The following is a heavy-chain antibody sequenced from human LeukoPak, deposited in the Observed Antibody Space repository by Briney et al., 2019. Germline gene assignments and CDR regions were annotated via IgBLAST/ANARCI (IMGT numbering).Heavy chain of an antibody. D-gene: IGHD6-13*01. CDR1: GFTFSSYA. J-gene: IGHJ4*02. Sequence: EGSLRLSCAASGFTFSSYAMHWVRQAPGKGLEWVAVISYDGSNKYNADSVKGRFTISRDNSKNTLYLQMNSLRAEDTAVYYCARDPAAAETNYWGQGTLVTVSS. CDR3: ARDPAAAETNY. V-gene: IGHV3-30*04. CDR2: ISYDGSNK.